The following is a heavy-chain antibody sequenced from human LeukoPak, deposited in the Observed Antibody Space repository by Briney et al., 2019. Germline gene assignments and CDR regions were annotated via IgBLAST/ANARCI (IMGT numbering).Heavy chain of an antibody. D-gene: IGHD3-10*01. CDR3: AKDSFKPRPGYGSGLPH. J-gene: IGHJ4*02. V-gene: IGHV3-30*02. CDR1: GFTFSSYV. Sequence: GGSLRLSCAASGFTFSSYVMHWVRQAPGKGLEWVAFIRYDGSNKYYADSVKGRFTISRDNSKNTLYLQMNSLRAEDTAVYYCAKDSFKPRPGYGSGLPHWGQGTLVTVSS. CDR2: IRYDGSNK.